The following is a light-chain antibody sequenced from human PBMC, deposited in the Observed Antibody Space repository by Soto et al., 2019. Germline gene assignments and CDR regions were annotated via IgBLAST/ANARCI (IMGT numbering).Light chain of an antibody. CDR1: QSISIY. CDR3: QQTYSTPVT. V-gene: IGKV1-39*01. CDR2: AAS. Sequence: DIQMTQSPSSLSASIGDRVTITCRASQSISIYLNWYQQKPGKAPKLLISAASSLQSGVPSRFSGSGSGTDFTLTISSLQPEDFTTYFCQQTYSTPVTFGPGTKVDFK. J-gene: IGKJ3*01.